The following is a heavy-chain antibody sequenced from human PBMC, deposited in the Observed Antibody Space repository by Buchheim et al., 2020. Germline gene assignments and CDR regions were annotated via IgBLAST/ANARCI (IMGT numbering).Heavy chain of an antibody. D-gene: IGHD6-19*01. CDR2: LYYSGST. CDR1: GGSFSSTSHY. CDR3: ARVGYSSGWVLSYFDY. Sequence: QLQLQESGPGLVKPSETLSLTCTVSGGSFSSTSHYWGWIRQPPGKGLEWIGSLYYSGSTYYNPSLRSRATASVDTSKNRFSLRLNSVTAADTAVYHCARVGYSSGWVLSYFDYWGHGTL. V-gene: IGHV4-39*07. J-gene: IGHJ4*01.